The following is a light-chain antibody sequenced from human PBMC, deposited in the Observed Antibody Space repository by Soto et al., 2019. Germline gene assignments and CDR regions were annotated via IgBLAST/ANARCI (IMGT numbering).Light chain of an antibody. CDR3: QQYNNWPLYP. V-gene: IGKV3D-15*01. CDR1: QRISSN. CDR2: GAS. J-gene: IGKJ2*01. Sequence: EVVMTQSPASLSVSPGERATLSCRASQRISSNLAWYQQKPGQAPRLLIYGASTRATGIPARFSGSGSETEFTLTISSLQSEDFAVYYRQQYNNWPLYPFGQG.